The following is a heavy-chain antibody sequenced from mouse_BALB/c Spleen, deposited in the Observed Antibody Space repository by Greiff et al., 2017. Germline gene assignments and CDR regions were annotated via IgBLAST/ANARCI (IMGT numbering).Heavy chain of an antibody. CDR2: IWAGGST. CDR3: ARDSSGYYYAMDY. D-gene: IGHD3-1*01. CDR1: GFSLTSYG. J-gene: IGHJ4*01. V-gene: IGHV2-9*02. Sequence: QVQLKESGPGLVAPSQSLSITCTVSGFSLTSYGVHWVRQPPGKGLEWLGVIWAGGSTNYNSALMSRLSISKDNSKSQVFLKMNSLQTDDTAMYYCARDSSGYYYAMDYWGQGTSVTVSS.